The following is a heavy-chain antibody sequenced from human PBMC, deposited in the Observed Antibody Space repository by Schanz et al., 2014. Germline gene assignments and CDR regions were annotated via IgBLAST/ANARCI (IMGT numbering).Heavy chain of an antibody. J-gene: IGHJ4*02. CDR3: AKEKGDCSSTSCSYYFDY. CDR1: GFTFSDYY. Sequence: VQLVESGGGLVKPGGSLRLSCVASGFTFSDYYMSWVRQAPGKGLEWVANIKQDGSDKHYVDSVKGRFTISRDNSKNTLYLQMNSLRAEDTAVYYCAKEKGDCSSTSCSYYFDYWGQGTLVTVSS. D-gene: IGHD2-2*01. V-gene: IGHV3-7*01. CDR2: IKQDGSDK.